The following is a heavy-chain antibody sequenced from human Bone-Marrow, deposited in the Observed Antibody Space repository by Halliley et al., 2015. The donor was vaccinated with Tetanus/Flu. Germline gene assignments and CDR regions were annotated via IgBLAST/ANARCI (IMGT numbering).Heavy chain of an antibody. CDR3: ARRIVGVTWSYFDY. CDR2: IYFSGNT. D-gene: IGHD1-26*01. CDR1: GGSLSDGPHY. V-gene: IGHV4-61*01. J-gene: IGHJ4*02. Sequence: LSLTCTVSGGSLSDGPHYWSWIRQSPGKGLEWIGYIYFSGNTNYNPSLQSRITMSIDTSKNQFSLRLNSVTAADTAVYYCARRIVGVTWSYFDYWGRGTLVTVSS.